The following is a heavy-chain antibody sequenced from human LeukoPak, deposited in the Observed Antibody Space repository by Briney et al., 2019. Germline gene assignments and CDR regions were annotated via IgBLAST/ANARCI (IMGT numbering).Heavy chain of an antibody. Sequence: PSETLSLTCAVYGGSFSGYYWSWIRQPPGKGLDWIGEINHSGSTNYNPSLKSRVTISVDTSKNQFSLKLSSVTAADTAVYYCAREVRYSYGRYNWFDPWGQGTLVTVSS. V-gene: IGHV4-34*01. CDR1: GGSFSGYY. D-gene: IGHD5-18*01. J-gene: IGHJ5*02. CDR3: AREVRYSYGRYNWFDP. CDR2: INHSGST.